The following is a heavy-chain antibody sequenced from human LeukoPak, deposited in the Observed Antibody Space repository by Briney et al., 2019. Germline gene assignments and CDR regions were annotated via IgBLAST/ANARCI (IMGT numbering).Heavy chain of an antibody. J-gene: IGHJ4*02. CDR2: IYYSGST. Sequence: SETLSLTCTVSGGSISSYYWSWIRQPPGKGLEWIGYIYYSGSTNYNPSLKSRVTIPVDTSKNQFSLKLSSVTAADTAVYYCASLGGIAVAGTFDYWGQGTLVTVSS. D-gene: IGHD6-19*01. V-gene: IGHV4-59*08. CDR3: ASLGGIAVAGTFDY. CDR1: GGSISSYY.